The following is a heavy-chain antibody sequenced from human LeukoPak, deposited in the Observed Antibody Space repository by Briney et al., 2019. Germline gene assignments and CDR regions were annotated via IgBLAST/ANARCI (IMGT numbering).Heavy chain of an antibody. CDR1: GFTFSTYS. Sequence: PGGSLRLSCAASGFTFSTYSMNWVRQAPGKGLEWVSSISSSSSYIYYADSVKGRFTISGDNAKNSLFLQMNSLRAEDTAVYYCARTGDFSRAFDIWGQGTMVTVSS. J-gene: IGHJ3*02. CDR3: ARTGDFSRAFDI. D-gene: IGHD7-27*01. CDR2: ISSSSSYI. V-gene: IGHV3-21*01.